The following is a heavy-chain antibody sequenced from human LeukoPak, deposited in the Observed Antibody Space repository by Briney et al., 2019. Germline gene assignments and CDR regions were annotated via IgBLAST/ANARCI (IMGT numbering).Heavy chain of an antibody. J-gene: IGHJ4*02. Sequence: PLETLSLTCAVYGGSFSGYYWSWIRQPPGKGLEWIGEINHSGSTNYSPSLKSRVTVSVDTSKNQFSLKLSSVTAADTAVYYCARAPYYYDSSGYYLDYWGQGTLVTVSS. CDR1: GGSFSGYY. CDR2: INHSGST. D-gene: IGHD3-22*01. CDR3: ARAPYYYDSSGYYLDY. V-gene: IGHV4-34*01.